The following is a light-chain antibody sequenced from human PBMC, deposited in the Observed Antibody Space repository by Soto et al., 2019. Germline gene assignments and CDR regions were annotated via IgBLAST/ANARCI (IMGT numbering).Light chain of an antibody. Sequence: EIVMTQSPATLSVSPGERATLSCRASQSVSSNLARYQQKPGQAPRLLIYGASTRATGIPARFSGSGSGTEFTLTISSLQSEDFAVYYWQQYNNWPPLTFGGGTKVEIK. CDR1: QSVSSN. CDR3: QQYNNWPPLT. CDR2: GAS. J-gene: IGKJ4*01. V-gene: IGKV3-15*01.